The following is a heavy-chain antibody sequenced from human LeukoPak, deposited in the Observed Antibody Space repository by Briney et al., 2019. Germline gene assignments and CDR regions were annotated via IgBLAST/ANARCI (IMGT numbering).Heavy chain of an antibody. D-gene: IGHD3-10*01. CDR1: GYTFTSYY. CDR2: INPSGGST. V-gene: IGHV1-46*01. J-gene: IGHJ6*03. CDR3: ARVFSYYYGSGSYRSYMDV. Sequence: ASVKVSCKASGYTFTSYYMHWVRQAPGQGLEWMGIINPSGGSTSYAQKFQGRVTMTRDTSTSTVYMELSSLRSEDTAVYYCARVFSYYYGSGSYRSYMDVRGKGTTVTISS.